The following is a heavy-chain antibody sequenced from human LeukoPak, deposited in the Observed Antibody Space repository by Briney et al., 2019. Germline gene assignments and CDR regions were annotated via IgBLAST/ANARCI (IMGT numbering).Heavy chain of an antibody. D-gene: IGHD1-26*01. CDR3: ARGIVGATDFDY. V-gene: IGHV4-34*01. Sequence: SETLSLTCAVYVGSFSGYYWSWIRQPPGKGLECIGEINHSGSTNYNPSLKSRVTISVDTSKNQFSLKLSSVTAADTAVYYCARGIVGATDFDYWGQGTLVTVSS. CDR2: INHSGST. J-gene: IGHJ4*02. CDR1: VGSFSGYY.